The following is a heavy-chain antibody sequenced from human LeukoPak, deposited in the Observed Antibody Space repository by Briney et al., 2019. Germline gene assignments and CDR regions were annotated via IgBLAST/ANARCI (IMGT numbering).Heavy chain of an antibody. D-gene: IGHD2-2*01. CDR2: ISYDGSNK. V-gene: IGHV3-30*03. CDR3: ARSGSWTAAMSSLFDY. CDR1: GFTFSSYG. J-gene: IGHJ4*02. Sequence: GGSLRLSCAASGFTFSSYGMHWVRQAPGKGLEWVAVISYDGSNKYYADSVKGRFTISRDNSKNTLYLQMNSLRAEDTAVYYCARSGSWTAAMSSLFDYWGQGTLVTVSS.